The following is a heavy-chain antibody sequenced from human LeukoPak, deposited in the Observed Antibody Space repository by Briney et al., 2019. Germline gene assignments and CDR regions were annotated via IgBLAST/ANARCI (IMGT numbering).Heavy chain of an antibody. D-gene: IGHD3-10*01. V-gene: IGHV3-48*02. Sequence: PGGSLRLSCAASGFTFSSYTMHWVRQAPGKGLEWISSISGGISTIYYADSVKGRFTISRDNARNSLYLQMNSLRDEDTAVYYCARRDYGSGSFFGIDYWGQGTLVTVSS. CDR3: ARRDYGSGSFFGIDY. CDR2: ISGGISTI. CDR1: GFTFSSYT. J-gene: IGHJ4*02.